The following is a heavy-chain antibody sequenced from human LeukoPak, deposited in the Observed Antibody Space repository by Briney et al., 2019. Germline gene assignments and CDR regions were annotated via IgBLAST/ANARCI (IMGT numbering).Heavy chain of an antibody. J-gene: IGHJ4*02. CDR2: VYYSGYS. Sequence: SETLSLTCTVSGGSITSYYWAWLRQPPEKGLEWIGYVYYSGYSNYNPSLKSRVSMSVDTSMNQFSLKLASVTAADTAVYYCARHSIASDGARLFDYWGRGTLVTVSS. CDR1: GGSITSYY. D-gene: IGHD2-21*01. CDR3: ARHSIASDGARLFDY. V-gene: IGHV4-59*08.